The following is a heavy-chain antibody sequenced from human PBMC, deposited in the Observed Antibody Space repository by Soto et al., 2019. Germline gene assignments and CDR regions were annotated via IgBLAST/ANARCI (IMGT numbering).Heavy chain of an antibody. CDR3: ATTYYYGSGPDY. V-gene: IGHV4-4*02. CDR1: SGSISISNW. CDR2: IYHSGST. Sequence: SETLSLTCAVSSGSISISNWWSWFRQPPGKGLEWIGEIYHSGSTNYNPSLKSRVTISVDKSKNQFSLKLSSVTAADTAVYYCATTYYYGSGPDYWGQGTLVTVSS. J-gene: IGHJ4*02. D-gene: IGHD3-10*01.